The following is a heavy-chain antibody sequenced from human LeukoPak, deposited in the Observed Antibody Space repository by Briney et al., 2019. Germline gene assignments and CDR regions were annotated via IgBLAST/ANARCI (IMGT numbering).Heavy chain of an antibody. CDR2: MNPNSGNT. D-gene: IGHD3-22*01. Sequence: ASVRVSCKASGYTFTSYDINCVRQATGQGLEWRGWMNPNSGNTGYAQKFQGRVTMTRNTSISTAYMELSSLRSEDTAVYYCARGENYYDSSGYPGWGQGTLVTVSS. CDR1: GYTFTSYD. J-gene: IGHJ4*02. CDR3: ARGENYYDSSGYPG. V-gene: IGHV1-8*01.